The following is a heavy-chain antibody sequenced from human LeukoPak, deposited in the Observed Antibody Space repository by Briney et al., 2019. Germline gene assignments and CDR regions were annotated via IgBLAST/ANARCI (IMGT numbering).Heavy chain of an antibody. CDR2: INPNSGGT. V-gene: IGHV1-2*02. J-gene: IGHJ5*02. D-gene: IGHD4-11*01. CDR1: GYTFTGYY. Sequence: ASVKVSCKASGYTFTGYYMHWVRQAPGQGLEWMGWINPNSGGTNYAQKFRGRVTMTRDTSISTAYMELSRLRSDDTAVYYCASGDYSNYFDLDPWGQGTLVTVSS. CDR3: ASGDYSNYFDLDP.